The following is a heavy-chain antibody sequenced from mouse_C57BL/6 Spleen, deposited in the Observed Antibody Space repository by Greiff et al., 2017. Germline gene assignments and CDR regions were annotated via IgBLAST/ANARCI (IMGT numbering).Heavy chain of an antibody. D-gene: IGHD1-1*01. Sequence: QVQLKQSGPELVKPGASVKISCKASGYSFTSYYIPWVKQRPGQGLEWIGWIYPGSGNTKYNEKFKGKATLTADTSSSTAYMQLSSLTSEDSAVYYSARKGGGSSLDYWGQGTTLTVSS. CDR3: ARKGGGSSLDY. CDR1: GYSFTSYY. CDR2: IYPGSGNT. J-gene: IGHJ2*01. V-gene: IGHV1-66*01.